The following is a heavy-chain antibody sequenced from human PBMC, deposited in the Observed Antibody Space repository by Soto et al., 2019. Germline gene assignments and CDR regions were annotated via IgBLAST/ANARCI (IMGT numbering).Heavy chain of an antibody. J-gene: IGHJ6*02. D-gene: IGHD6-13*01. CDR3: ARGMDSNCDGMDV. CDR1: GFTFRNSG. CDR2: IWYDGSSQ. V-gene: IGHV3-33*01. Sequence: QVNRVQSGGGLVQPGRSLRLSCEASGFTFRNSGMEWIRQAPGKGLEWVARIWYDGSSQYYADSVKGRFTISRDNSKNTLYIEMNSVRVEDTAVYYCARGMDSNCDGMDVWGQGTTVIVSS.